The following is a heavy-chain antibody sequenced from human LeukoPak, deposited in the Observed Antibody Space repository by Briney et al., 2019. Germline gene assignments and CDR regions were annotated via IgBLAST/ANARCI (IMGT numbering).Heavy chain of an antibody. J-gene: IGHJ6*03. D-gene: IGHD3-9*01. CDR1: GFTMKNFG. V-gene: IGHV3-30*19. CDR3: AREGHYDILTGYSPVEYYFYYMDV. CDR2: ISSDGVEK. Sequence: GGSLRLSCAVSGFTMKNFGIHWVRQTPGKGLEWVAAISSDGVEKHYADSVKGRFTISRDNSKSTLYLQMNSLRAEDTALYYCAREGHYDILTGYSPVEYYFYYMDVWGKGTTVTVSS.